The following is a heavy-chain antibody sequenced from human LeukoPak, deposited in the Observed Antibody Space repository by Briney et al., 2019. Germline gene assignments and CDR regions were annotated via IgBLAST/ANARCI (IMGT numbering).Heavy chain of an antibody. V-gene: IGHV3-21*04. CDR1: GFTFSSYS. CDR3: AKEEGTAGAFDY. D-gene: IGHD6-13*01. J-gene: IGHJ4*02. Sequence: GGSLRLSCAASGFTFSSYSMNWVRQAPGKGLEWVSSISSSSSYIYYADSVKGRFTISRDNSKNTLYLQMNSLRAEDTAVYYCAKEEGTAGAFDYWGQGTLVTVSS. CDR2: ISSSSSYI.